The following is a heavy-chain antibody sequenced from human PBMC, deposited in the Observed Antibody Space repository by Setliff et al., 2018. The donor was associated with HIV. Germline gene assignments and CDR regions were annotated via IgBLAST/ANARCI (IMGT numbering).Heavy chain of an antibody. J-gene: IGHJ4*02. CDR2: FNPIFTSP. D-gene: IGHD2-21*02. V-gene: IGHV1-69*13. CDR1: GGAFSSYA. CDR3: ARGVRVTVVQRASSLDF. Sequence: SVKVSCKAPGGAFSSYAFSWVRQAPGQGLEWMGGFNPIFTSPDYAQKFQDRITMTADESTSTAYMELRSLTSEDTAVYFCARGVRVTVVQRASSLDFWGQGTLVTVSS.